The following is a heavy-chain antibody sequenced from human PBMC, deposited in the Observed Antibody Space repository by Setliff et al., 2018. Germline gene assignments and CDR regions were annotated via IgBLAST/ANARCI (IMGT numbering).Heavy chain of an antibody. CDR2: IRDRTNSYAT. CDR3: AKNGFGVVALGVNNWFDP. CDR1: GFTFSGSA. V-gene: IGHV3-73*01. Sequence: GGSLRLSCAASGFTFSGSAMHWVRQASGKGLEWVGRIRDRTNSYATTYGTSVKGRFTISRDDSKNTAYLQMNSLKTEDTAVYYCAKNGFGVVALGVNNWFDPWGQGTLVTVSS. D-gene: IGHD3-10*01. J-gene: IGHJ5*02.